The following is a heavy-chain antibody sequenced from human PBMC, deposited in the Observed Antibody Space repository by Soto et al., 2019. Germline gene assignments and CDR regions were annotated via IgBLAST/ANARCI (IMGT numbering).Heavy chain of an antibody. CDR2: INAGNGNT. J-gene: IGHJ6*02. CDR3: ARFRGYSFGMDV. D-gene: IGHD5-18*01. Sequence: ASVKISCNASGYTFTSYGMHWVLPAPGQRLEWMGWINAGNGNTKYSQKFQGRVTITRDTSASTAYMELSSLRSVDTAVYYCARFRGYSFGMDVWGQGTTVTFSS. CDR1: GYTFTSYG. V-gene: IGHV1-3*01.